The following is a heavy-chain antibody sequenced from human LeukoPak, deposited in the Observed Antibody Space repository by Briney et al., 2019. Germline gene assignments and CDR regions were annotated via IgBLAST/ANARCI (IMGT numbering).Heavy chain of an antibody. V-gene: IGHV3-30*18. Sequence: GGSLRLSCAASGFTFSNYYMSWVRQAPGKGLEWVAVISYDGSNKYSADSVKGRFTISRDNSKNTLYLEMNSLRAEDTAVYYCAKHGENYYGSGSYAYWGQGTLVTVSS. D-gene: IGHD3-10*01. J-gene: IGHJ4*02. CDR1: GFTFSNYY. CDR2: ISYDGSNK. CDR3: AKHGENYYGSGSYAY.